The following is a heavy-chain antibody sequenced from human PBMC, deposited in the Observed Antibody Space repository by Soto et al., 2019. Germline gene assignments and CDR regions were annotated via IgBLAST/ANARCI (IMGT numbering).Heavy chain of an antibody. V-gene: IGHV3-23*01. CDR3: ADPVPAATHYDYYNMDV. Sequence: EVQLLETGGGLAQPGGSLRLSCVASGFTFNYYDMSWVRQAPGKGLEWVSTISSTGVTTYYADSVKGRFTISRENFQNTRWLQMNSLRAEDTAVYYCADPVPAATHYDYYNMDVWGQGTTVTVSS. D-gene: IGHD2-2*01. CDR2: ISSTGVTT. J-gene: IGHJ6*02. CDR1: GFTFNYYD.